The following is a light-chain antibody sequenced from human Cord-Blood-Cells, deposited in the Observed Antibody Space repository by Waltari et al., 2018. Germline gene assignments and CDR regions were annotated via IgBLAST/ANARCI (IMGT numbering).Light chain of an antibody. V-gene: IGKV1-39*01. Sequence: DIQMTQSPSSLSASVGDRVTITCRARQSSSSYLNWYQQKPGKAPKRLIYAASSLQSGVPSRFRGSGSGTDFTFTISSLQPEDFATYYCQQSYSTPRTFGPGTKVDIK. CDR3: QQSYSTPRT. CDR1: QSSSSY. J-gene: IGKJ3*01. CDR2: AAS.